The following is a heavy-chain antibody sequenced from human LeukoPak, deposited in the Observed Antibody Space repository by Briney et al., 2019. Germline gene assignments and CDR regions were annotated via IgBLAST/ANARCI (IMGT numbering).Heavy chain of an antibody. CDR1: GGSISSYY. J-gene: IGHJ2*01. CDR3: ARSHSSGWYPTYWYFDL. Sequence: SQTLSLTCTVSGGSISSYYWSWIRQPAGKGLEWIGRIYTSGSTNYNPSLKSRVTMSVDTSKNQFSLKLSSVTAADTAVYYCARSHSSGWYPTYWYFDLWGRGTLVTVSS. CDR2: IYTSGST. D-gene: IGHD6-19*01. V-gene: IGHV4-4*07.